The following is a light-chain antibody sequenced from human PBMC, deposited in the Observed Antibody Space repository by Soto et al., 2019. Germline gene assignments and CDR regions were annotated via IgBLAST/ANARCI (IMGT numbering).Light chain of an antibody. J-gene: IGLJ2*01. Sequence: QSVLTQPASVSGSPGQSITISCTGTSSDVGGHNYVSWYQQHPGKAPKLMIYEVSNRPSGISNRFSGSKSGNTASLTISGLQGEDEADYYCSSYTSSNTLVFGGGTKLTVL. CDR1: SSDVGGHNY. V-gene: IGLV2-14*01. CDR2: EVS. CDR3: SSYTSSNTLV.